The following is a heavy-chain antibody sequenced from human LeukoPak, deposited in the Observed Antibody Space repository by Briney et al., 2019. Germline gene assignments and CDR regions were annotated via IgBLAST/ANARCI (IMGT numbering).Heavy chain of an antibody. Sequence: ASVKVSCKASGHTFTGYYMHWVRQAPGQGLEWMGIINPSDGKTSYAQKFQGRVTMTRDTSTSTVYMELSSLRSEDTSVYYCAREIGPRQLHLWGSAFDYWGQGTLVTVSS. CDR2: INPSDGKT. D-gene: IGHD5-18*01. CDR3: AREIGPRQLHLWGSAFDY. CDR1: GHTFTGYY. J-gene: IGHJ4*02. V-gene: IGHV1-46*01.